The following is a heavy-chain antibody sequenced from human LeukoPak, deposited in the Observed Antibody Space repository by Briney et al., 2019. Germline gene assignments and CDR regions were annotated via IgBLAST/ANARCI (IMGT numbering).Heavy chain of an antibody. J-gene: IGHJ6*04. D-gene: IGHD3-10*01. CDR3: AKDRRAGSYDY. V-gene: IGHV3-23*01. CDR2: ISGSGGNT. Sequence: GGTLRLSCAASGFTFSRNGMTWVRQAPGKGLEWVSAISGSGGNTYYADSVKGRFTISRDNSKNTLYLQMNSLRAEDTAVYYCAKDRRAGSYDYWGKGTTVTISS. CDR1: GFTFSRNG.